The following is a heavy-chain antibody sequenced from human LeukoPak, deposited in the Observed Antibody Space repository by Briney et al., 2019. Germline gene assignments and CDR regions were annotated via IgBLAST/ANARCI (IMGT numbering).Heavy chain of an antibody. Sequence: GGSLRLSCAASGFSFSDYWMDWVRQAPGKGMEWVANINQDGSEQYYVDSVKGRFTISRDNAKNSLYLQMNSLRAEDTAVYYCSRSLDYWGQGDLVTVSS. CDR3: SRSLDY. CDR2: INQDGSEQ. J-gene: IGHJ4*02. V-gene: IGHV3-7*01. CDR1: GFSFSDYW.